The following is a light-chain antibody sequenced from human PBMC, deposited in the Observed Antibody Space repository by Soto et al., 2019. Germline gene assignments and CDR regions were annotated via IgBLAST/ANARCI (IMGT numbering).Light chain of an antibody. CDR2: DVS. V-gene: IGLV2-14*01. CDR3: NSYTTSTTFV. Sequence: QSALTQPASVSGSPGQSITISCTGTSSDIATYNYVSWYQQHPGKAPKLIIYDVSNRPSGVSNHFSGSKSGSTASLTISGLQAEDEADYYCNSYTTSTTFVFGTGTKVTVL. J-gene: IGLJ1*01. CDR1: SSDIATYNY.